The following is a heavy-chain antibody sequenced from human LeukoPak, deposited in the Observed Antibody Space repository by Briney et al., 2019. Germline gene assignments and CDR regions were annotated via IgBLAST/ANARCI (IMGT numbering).Heavy chain of an antibody. V-gene: IGHV4-38-2*02. Sequence: SETLSLTCTVSDYSITSVYYWGWVRQPPGKGLEWIGSVLQSGSTYYDPFFKTRVTISVDTSKNQFSLKLSSVTAADTAMYYCARVRGVPYYFDSWGQGTLVTVSS. CDR1: DYSITSVYY. CDR2: VLQSGST. CDR3: ARVRGVPYYFDS. D-gene: IGHD3-10*01. J-gene: IGHJ4*02.